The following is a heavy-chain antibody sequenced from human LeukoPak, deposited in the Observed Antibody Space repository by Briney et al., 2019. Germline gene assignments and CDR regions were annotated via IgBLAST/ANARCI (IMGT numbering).Heavy chain of an antibody. J-gene: IGHJ4*02. CDR1: GFTFSTYA. D-gene: IGHD3-22*01. CDR3: AKGRGRYYDSSGYYWGYYFDS. CDR2: IGGSGGST. V-gene: IGHV3-23*01. Sequence: RPGGSLRLSCAASGFTFSTYAVNWVRQAPGKGLEWVSTIGGSGGSTYYADSVKGRFTISRDNSKNTLYLQMSSLRAEDTAVYYCAKGRGRYYDSSGYYWGYYFDSWGQGILVTVST.